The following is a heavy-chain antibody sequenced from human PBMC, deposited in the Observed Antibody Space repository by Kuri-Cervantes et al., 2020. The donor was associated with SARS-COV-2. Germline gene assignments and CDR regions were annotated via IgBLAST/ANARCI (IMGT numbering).Heavy chain of an antibody. CDR3: ARDLRLGKSLDY. D-gene: IGHD7-27*01. CDR2: IGPSGTTK. V-gene: IGHV3-11*04. J-gene: IGHJ4*02. Sequence: GGSLRLSCTASRFIFSDYYMTWIRQAPGKGLEWVSNIGPSGTTKYYADSVEGRFTISRDNAKNSLYLQMSSLRAEDTAVYYCARDLRLGKSLDYWGQGTLVTVSS. CDR1: RFIFSDYY.